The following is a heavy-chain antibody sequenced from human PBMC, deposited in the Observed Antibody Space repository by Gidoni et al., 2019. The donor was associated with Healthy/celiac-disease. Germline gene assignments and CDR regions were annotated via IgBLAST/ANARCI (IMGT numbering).Heavy chain of an antibody. J-gene: IGHJ4*02. D-gene: IGHD3-10*01. CDR2: IIPILGIA. CDR1: GGTFSSYT. CDR3: ARESNYYGSGSYYSSTNFDY. Sequence: QVQLVHSVAEVKKPLSSVKVSCKASGGTFSSYTISWVRQAPGHGLEWMGRIIPILGIANNAQKFQSRVTITADKSTSTAYMELSSLRSEEKAVYYCARESNYYGSGSYYSSTNFDYWGQGTLVTVSS. V-gene: IGHV1-69*04.